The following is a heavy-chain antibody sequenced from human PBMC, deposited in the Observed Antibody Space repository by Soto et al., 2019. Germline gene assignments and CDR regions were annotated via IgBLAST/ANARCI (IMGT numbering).Heavy chain of an antibody. Sequence: ASVKVSCKASGGTFSSYAISWVRQAPGQGLEWMGWISAYNGTTNYAQKLQGRVTMTTDTSTSTAYMELRSLRSDDTAVYYCARGERNYDFPFQHWGQGTLVTVSS. J-gene: IGHJ1*01. D-gene: IGHD3-3*01. CDR2: ISAYNGTT. CDR3: ARGERNYDFPFQH. V-gene: IGHV1-18*01. CDR1: GGTFSSYA.